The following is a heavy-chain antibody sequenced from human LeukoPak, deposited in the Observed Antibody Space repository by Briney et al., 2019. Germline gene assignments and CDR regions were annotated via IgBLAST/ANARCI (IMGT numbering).Heavy chain of an antibody. CDR2: IRNKAYGGTA. Sequence: GGSLRLSCTASGFTFGDYAMSWVRQAPGKGLEWVGFIRNKAYGGTAEYAASVKGRFTISRGDSKSIAYLQMNSLKTEDTAVYYCARGIIGLRGFDYWGQGTLVTVSS. CDR3: ARGIIGLRGFDY. CDR1: GFTFGDYA. D-gene: IGHD1-20*01. V-gene: IGHV3-49*04. J-gene: IGHJ4*02.